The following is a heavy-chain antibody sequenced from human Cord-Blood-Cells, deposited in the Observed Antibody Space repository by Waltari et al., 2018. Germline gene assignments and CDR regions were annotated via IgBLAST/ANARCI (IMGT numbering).Heavy chain of an antibody. CDR2: RNPIFGTA. CDR3: AREPLGYWYFDL. CDR1: GGTFSSYA. Sequence: QVQLVQSGAEVKKPGSSVKVSCKASGGTFSSYAISWVRQAPGQGLEWMGGRNPIFGTANYAQRFQGRVTITADKSTSTAYMELSSLRSEDTAVYYCAREPLGYWYFDLWGRGTLVTVSS. V-gene: IGHV1-69*06. J-gene: IGHJ2*01.